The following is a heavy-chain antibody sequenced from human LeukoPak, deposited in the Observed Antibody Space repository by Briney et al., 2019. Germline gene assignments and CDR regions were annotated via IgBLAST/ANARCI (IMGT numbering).Heavy chain of an antibody. Sequence: PGGSRRLSCTGSGFTFGDYAMNWVRQAPGKGLEWVGFIRSRNYGGTTEYAASVKGRFTISRDDSRGIAYLQMNSLKTEDTAVYYCTRVIVASKDYWGQGTLVSDS. J-gene: IGHJ4*02. D-gene: IGHD5-12*01. CDR2: IRSRNYGGTT. V-gene: IGHV3-49*04. CDR3: TRVIVASKDY. CDR1: GFTFGDYA.